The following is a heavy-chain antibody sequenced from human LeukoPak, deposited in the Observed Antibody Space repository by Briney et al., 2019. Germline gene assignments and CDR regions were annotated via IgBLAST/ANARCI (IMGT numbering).Heavy chain of an antibody. D-gene: IGHD1-26*01. J-gene: IGHJ5*02. CDR3: ARRSGSSPNCFDP. CDR2: INSDGRST. V-gene: IGHV3-74*01. CDR1: GFTFSSYW. Sequence: GGSLRLSCAASGFTFSSYWMDWVRQAPGKGVVWVSRINSDGRSTTYADSVKGRFTISRDNAKNTLYMQRNSLRAEDTDVYNCARRSGSSPNCFDPCGQGTLVTVSS.